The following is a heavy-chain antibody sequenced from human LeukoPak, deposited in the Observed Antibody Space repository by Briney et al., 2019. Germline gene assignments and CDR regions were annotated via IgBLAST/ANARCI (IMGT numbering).Heavy chain of an antibody. Sequence: AETLSLTCAVSGGSFSGYCWNWIRQPPGKGLEWVGEINHSGSNSNHNPSLKSRFTMSGDTSKNKFSLKLSSVSAADTDVYYCARTPVDYSSSDPAFDIWGQGTMVTVSS. CDR2: INHSGSNS. V-gene: IGHV4-34*01. CDR3: ARTPVDYSSSDPAFDI. D-gene: IGHD6-6*01. CDR1: GGSFSGYC. J-gene: IGHJ3*02.